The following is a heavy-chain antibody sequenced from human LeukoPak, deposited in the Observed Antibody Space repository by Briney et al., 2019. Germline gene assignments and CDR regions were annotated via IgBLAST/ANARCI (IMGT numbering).Heavy chain of an antibody. V-gene: IGHV1-46*01. CDR3: ASERGIAAAGTSNYYYYYGMDV. CDR2: INPSGGST. CDR1: GYTFTSYY. D-gene: IGHD6-13*01. J-gene: IGHJ6*04. Sequence: ASVKVSCKASGYTFTSYYMHWVRQAPGQGLEWMGIINPSGGSTSYAQKFQGRVTMTRDTSTSTVYMELSSLRSEDTAVHYCASERGIAAAGTSNYYYYYGMDVWGKGTTVTVSS.